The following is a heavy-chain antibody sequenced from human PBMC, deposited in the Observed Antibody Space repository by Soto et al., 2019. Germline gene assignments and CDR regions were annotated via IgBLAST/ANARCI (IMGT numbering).Heavy chain of an antibody. Sequence: PSETLSLTCTVSGGSISSGGYYWSWIRQHPGKGLEWIGYIYYSGSTYYNPSLKSRVTISVDTSKNQFSLKLSSVTAADTAVYYCARSPSREASSGYGSFDYWGQGTLVTVSS. CDR1: GGSISSGGYY. J-gene: IGHJ4*02. CDR3: ARSPSREASSGYGSFDY. V-gene: IGHV4-31*03. D-gene: IGHD3-22*01. CDR2: IYYSGST.